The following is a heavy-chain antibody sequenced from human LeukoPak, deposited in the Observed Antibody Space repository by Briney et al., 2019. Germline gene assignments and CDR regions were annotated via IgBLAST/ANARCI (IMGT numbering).Heavy chain of an antibody. Sequence: GGSLRLSCAASGFPFSSYSMTWVRQAPGKGLEWVANIEPDGTTKFYVDSVKGRFTISRDNALNSLYLQMNSLRVEDTAIYYCARSIPYGTTWYGRSDYWGQGTLVTVSS. D-gene: IGHD6-13*01. CDR1: GFPFSSYS. J-gene: IGHJ4*02. V-gene: IGHV3-7*03. CDR2: IEPDGTTK. CDR3: ARSIPYGTTWYGRSDY.